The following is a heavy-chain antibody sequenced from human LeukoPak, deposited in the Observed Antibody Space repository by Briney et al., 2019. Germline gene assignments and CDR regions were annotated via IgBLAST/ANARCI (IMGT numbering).Heavy chain of an antibody. V-gene: IGHV4-39*01. CDR1: GGSISGSSYY. D-gene: IGHD6-13*01. Sequence: SSETLSLTCTVSGGSISGSSYYWGWIRPPPGKGLEWIGSIYYSGSTYYNPSLKSRVNISVDTSKNQFSVKLSSVTAADTAVYYCARLLEQPWTTIDYWGQGTLVTVSS. CDR2: IYYSGST. J-gene: IGHJ4*02. CDR3: ARLLEQPWTTIDY.